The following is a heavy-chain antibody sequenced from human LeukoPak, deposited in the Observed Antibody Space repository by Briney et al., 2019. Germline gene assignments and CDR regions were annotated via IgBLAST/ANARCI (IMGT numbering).Heavy chain of an antibody. D-gene: IGHD1-14*01. Sequence: ASVKVSCKVSGYTLTELSMHWVRQAPGKGLEWMGGFDPEDGETIYAQKFQGRVTMTEDTSTDTAYMELSSLRSEDTAVYYCATARFITTLFDYWGQGTLVTVSS. J-gene: IGHJ4*02. CDR3: ATARFITTLFDY. CDR1: GYTLTELS. V-gene: IGHV1-24*01. CDR2: FDPEDGET.